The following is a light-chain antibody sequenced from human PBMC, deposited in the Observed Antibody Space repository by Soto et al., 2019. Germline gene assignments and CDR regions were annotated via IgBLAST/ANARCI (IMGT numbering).Light chain of an antibody. J-gene: IGKJ2*01. CDR2: AAT. V-gene: IGKV3-20*01. CDR1: QSVIGYY. Sequence: EIVLTQSPGTLSLSPGERATLSCRASQSVIGYYLAWYQQTPGQAPRLLIYAATSRATGIPERFSGSESGTDFTLTISRLEPEDFAVYYCQKYGNSPYTFGQGTKLEI. CDR3: QKYGNSPYT.